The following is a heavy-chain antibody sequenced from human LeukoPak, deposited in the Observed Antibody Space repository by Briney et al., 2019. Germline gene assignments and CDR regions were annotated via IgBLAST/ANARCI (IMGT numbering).Heavy chain of an antibody. CDR1: GGSFSGYY. Sequence: SETLSLTCAVYGGSFSGYYWSWIRQPPGKGREWMGEINHSGSTNYNPSLKSRVTISVDTSKNQFSLKLSSVTAADTAVYYCARPGDCSSTSCYTAPFDYWGQGTLVTVSS. CDR3: ARPGDCSSTSCYTAPFDY. CDR2: INHSGST. V-gene: IGHV4-34*01. J-gene: IGHJ4*02. D-gene: IGHD2-2*02.